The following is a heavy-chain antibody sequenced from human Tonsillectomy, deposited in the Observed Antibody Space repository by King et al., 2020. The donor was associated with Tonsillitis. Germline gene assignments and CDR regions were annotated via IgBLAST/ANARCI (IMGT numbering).Heavy chain of an antibody. CDR2: ISAYNGNI. J-gene: IGHJ5*02. D-gene: IGHD3-16*01. CDR1: GYTFTSYG. CDR3: ARDRIGLNWFAP. Sequence: QLVQSGAEVKKPGASVKVSCKASGYTFTSYGISWVRQAPGQGLEWMGWISAYNGNIKYAQKFQGRVTMTTDTSTSTADMELRSLRSDDTAVYYCARDRIGLNWFAPWGQGTLVTVSA. V-gene: IGHV1-18*01.